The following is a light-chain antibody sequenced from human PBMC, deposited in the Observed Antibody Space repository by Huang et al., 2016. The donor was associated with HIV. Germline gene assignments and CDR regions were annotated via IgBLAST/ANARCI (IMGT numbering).Light chain of an antibody. Sequence: DIQMTQSPSSLSASVGDRVTITCRANQSVSSYLNWYQQKPGNAPKLLIYTASTLQSGVPSRFSGSGSGTEFTLTISSLQPEDFATYYCHQTYSALWTFGQGTKVE. CDR1: QSVSSY. CDR2: TAS. J-gene: IGKJ1*01. CDR3: HQTYSALWT. V-gene: IGKV1-39*01.